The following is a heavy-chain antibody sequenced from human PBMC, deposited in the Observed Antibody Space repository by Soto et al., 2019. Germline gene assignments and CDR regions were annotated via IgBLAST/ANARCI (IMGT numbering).Heavy chain of an antibody. CDR3: TTVPRGVPAAILYYYYYMDV. CDR1: GFTFSNAW. CDR2: IKSKTDGGTT. Sequence: GGSLRLSCAASGFTFSNAWMSWVRQAPGKGLEWVGRIKSKTDGGTTDYAAPVKGRFTISRDDSKNTLYLQMNSLKTEDTAVYYCTTVPRGVPAAILYYYYYMDVWGKGTTVTVSS. J-gene: IGHJ6*03. V-gene: IGHV3-15*01. D-gene: IGHD2-2*01.